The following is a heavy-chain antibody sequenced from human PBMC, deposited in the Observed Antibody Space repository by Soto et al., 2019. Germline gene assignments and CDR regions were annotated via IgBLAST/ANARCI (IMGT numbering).Heavy chain of an antibody. V-gene: IGHV4-39*01. D-gene: IGHD2-21*01. CDR2: IYYSGST. CDR3: ARCYFTLGLFDY. CDR1: GGSISSGDYY. Sequence: SETLSLTCTVSGGSISSGDYYWSWIRQPPGKGLEWIGSIYYSGSTYYNPSLKSRVTISVDTSKNQFSLKLSSVTAADTAVYYCARCYFTLGLFDYWGQGTLVTVSS. J-gene: IGHJ4*02.